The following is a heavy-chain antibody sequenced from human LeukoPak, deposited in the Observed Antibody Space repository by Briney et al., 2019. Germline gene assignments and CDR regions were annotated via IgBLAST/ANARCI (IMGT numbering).Heavy chain of an antibody. Sequence: SETLSLTCTVSGGSINSYYWSWLRQPPGKGLEWLGYIYYSETINYNPSLTSRVTISLDTSKNQVSLKLTSVTAADTAVYYCVRVGGASSILSAFDIWGQGAMVTVSS. CDR2: IYYSETI. CDR3: VRVGGASSILSAFDI. V-gene: IGHV4-59*01. CDR1: GGSINSYY. D-gene: IGHD6-6*01. J-gene: IGHJ3*02.